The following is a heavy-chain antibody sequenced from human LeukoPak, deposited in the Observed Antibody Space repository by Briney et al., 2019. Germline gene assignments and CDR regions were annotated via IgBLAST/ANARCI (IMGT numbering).Heavy chain of an antibody. CDR2: IYYSGST. CDR3: ARRWRSNREFDY. V-gene: IGHV4-39*01. Sequence: PSETLSLTCTVSGDSISSSSYYWDWIRQPPGKGLEWIGCIYYSGSTYYNPSLKSRVTISVDTSKIQFSLKLSSVTAADTAVYYCARRWRSNREFDYWGQGTLVTVSS. D-gene: IGHD1-26*01. J-gene: IGHJ4*02. CDR1: GDSISSSSYY.